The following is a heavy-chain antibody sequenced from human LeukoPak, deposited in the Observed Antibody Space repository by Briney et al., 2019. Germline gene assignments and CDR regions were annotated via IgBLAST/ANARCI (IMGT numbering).Heavy chain of an antibody. CDR3: ARAVDYGGNSDYFDY. CDR2: IIPILGIA. D-gene: IGHD4-23*01. CDR1: GGTFSSYA. J-gene: IGHJ4*02. Sequence: SVKVSCTASGGTFSSYAISWVRQAPGQGLEWMGRIIPILGIANYAQKFQGRVTITADKSTSTAYMELSSLRSEDTAVYYCARAVDYGGNSDYFDYWGQGTLVTVSS. V-gene: IGHV1-69*04.